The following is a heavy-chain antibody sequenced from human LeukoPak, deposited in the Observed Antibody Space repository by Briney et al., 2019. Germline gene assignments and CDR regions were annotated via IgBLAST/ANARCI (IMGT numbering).Heavy chain of an antibody. D-gene: IGHD3-10*01. CDR3: AREGWFGVLDRHPVDI. V-gene: IGHV3-7*01. J-gene: IGHJ3*02. CDR1: GFTFSSYW. Sequence: GGSLRLSCAASGFTFSSYWMSWVRQAPGKGLEWVANIKQDGSERYYVDSVKGRFTISRDSAKNSLYLRMNSLRAEDTAVYYCAREGWFGVLDRHPVDIWGQGTMVTVSS. CDR2: IKQDGSER.